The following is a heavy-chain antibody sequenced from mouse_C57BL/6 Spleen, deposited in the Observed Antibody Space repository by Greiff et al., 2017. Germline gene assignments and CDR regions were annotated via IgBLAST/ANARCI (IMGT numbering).Heavy chain of an antibody. Sequence: EVQGVESGGGLVQPKGSLKLSCAASGFSFNTYAMNWVRQAPGKGLEWVARIRSKSNNYATYYADSVKDRFTISREDSESMLYLQMNNLKTEDTAMYYCGRHLNGNYDAMDYWGQGTSVTVSS. CDR1: GFSFNTYA. D-gene: IGHD2-1*01. CDR2: IRSKSNNYAT. CDR3: GRHLNGNYDAMDY. J-gene: IGHJ4*01. V-gene: IGHV10-1*01.